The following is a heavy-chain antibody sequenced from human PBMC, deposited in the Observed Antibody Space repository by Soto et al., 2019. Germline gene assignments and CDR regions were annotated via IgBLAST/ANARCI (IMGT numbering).Heavy chain of an antibody. D-gene: IGHD1-26*01. Sequence: PGGSLSLDCAASGFTFVDHYMIWLRQAPGKGLEWISYISPLSSYTKYADSVKGRFTISRDNAENSVYLQLNRLRADDTAMYYCARMLVGATSWFDPWGQGTLVTVSS. CDR1: GFTFVDHY. CDR2: ISPLSSYT. J-gene: IGHJ5*02. CDR3: ARMLVGATSWFDP. V-gene: IGHV3-11*06.